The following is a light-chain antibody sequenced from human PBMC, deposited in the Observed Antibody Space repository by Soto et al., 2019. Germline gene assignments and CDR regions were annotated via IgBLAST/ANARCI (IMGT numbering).Light chain of an antibody. CDR3: QQYNDWPLT. J-gene: IGKJ1*01. CDR2: GAF. Sequence: EILMTQSPVTPSVSPGETATLSFMASQSVSSNLAWYQQKPGQAPSLLIYGAFTRATGIPARFIGTGSGTEFTLTISSLQSEDFALYYCQQYNDWPLTFGQGAKVDIK. CDR1: QSVSSN. V-gene: IGKV3-15*01.